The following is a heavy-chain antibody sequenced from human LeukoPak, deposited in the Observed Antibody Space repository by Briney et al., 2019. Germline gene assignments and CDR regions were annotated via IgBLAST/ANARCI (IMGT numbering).Heavy chain of an antibody. Sequence: TGGSLRLSCAASGFTFSSYAMSWVRQAPGKGLEWVSGISVSGGSTYYADSVKGRFTISRDNSKNTLYLQMNSLRAEDTAVYYCAKDIAPCSSTSCYPFDAFDIWGQGTMVTASS. D-gene: IGHD2-2*01. CDR1: GFTFSSYA. CDR2: ISVSGGST. J-gene: IGHJ3*02. CDR3: AKDIAPCSSTSCYPFDAFDI. V-gene: IGHV3-23*01.